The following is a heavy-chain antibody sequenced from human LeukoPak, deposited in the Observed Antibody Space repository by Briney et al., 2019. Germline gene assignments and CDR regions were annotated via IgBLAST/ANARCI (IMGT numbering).Heavy chain of an antibody. CDR3: ARDSSGWHKFDY. D-gene: IGHD6-19*01. V-gene: IGHV3-66*01. CDR2: IYSGGST. Sequence: GGSPRLSCAASGFTVSSNYMSWVRQAPGKGLEWVSVIYSGGSTYYADSVKGRFTISRDNSKNTLYLQMNSPRAEDTAVYYCARDSSGWHKFDYWGQGTLVTVSS. J-gene: IGHJ4*02. CDR1: GFTVSSNY.